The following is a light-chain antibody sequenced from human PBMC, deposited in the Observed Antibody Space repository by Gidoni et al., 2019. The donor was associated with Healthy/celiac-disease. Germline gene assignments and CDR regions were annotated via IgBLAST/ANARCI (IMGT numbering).Light chain of an antibody. V-gene: IGKV2-28*01. Sequence: DIVMTQSPLSQPVTPGEPASISCRSSQSLLHGNGYNYLDWYLQKPGQSPQLLIYLGSNRASGVPDRVSGSGSGTDFTLKISRVEAEDVGTYYCMQALQTPFTFXGXTKVEIK. CDR1: QSLLHGNGYNY. CDR3: MQALQTPFT. J-gene: IGKJ4*01. CDR2: LGS.